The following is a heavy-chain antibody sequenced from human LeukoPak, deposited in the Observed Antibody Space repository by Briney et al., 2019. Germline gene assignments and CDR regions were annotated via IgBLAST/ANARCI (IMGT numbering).Heavy chain of an antibody. J-gene: IGHJ5*02. CDR3: ATYNQQWLVRFRNWFDP. CDR2: ISYDGSNK. V-gene: IGHV3-30*04. Sequence: GGSLRLSCAASGFTFSSYAMHWVRQAPGKGLEWVAVISYDGSNKYYADSVKGRFTISRDNSKNTLYLQMNSLRAEDTAVYYCATYNQQWLVRFRNWFDPWGQGTLVTVSS. D-gene: IGHD6-19*01. CDR1: GFTFSSYA.